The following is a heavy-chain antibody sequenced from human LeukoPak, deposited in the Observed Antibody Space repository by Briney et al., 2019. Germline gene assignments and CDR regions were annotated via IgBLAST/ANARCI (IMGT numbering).Heavy chain of an antibody. Sequence: SEXXXXXCAVSGYSISSGYYWGWIRQPPGKGLEWIGSIYHSGSTYYNPSPKRRVTISVDTSKNKFSLKLSSVTAADTAVYYCARQEYCSGGSCYHFDYWGQGTLVTVSS. CDR2: IYHSGST. CDR3: ARQEYCSGGSCYHFDY. D-gene: IGHD2-15*01. V-gene: IGHV4-38-2*01. CDR1: GYSISSGYY. J-gene: IGHJ4*02.